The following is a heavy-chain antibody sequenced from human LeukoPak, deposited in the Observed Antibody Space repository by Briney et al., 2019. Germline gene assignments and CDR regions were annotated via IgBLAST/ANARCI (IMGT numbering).Heavy chain of an antibody. D-gene: IGHD6-6*01. Sequence: ASVKVSCKASGYTFTSYGISWVQQAPGQGLEWMGWISAYNGNTNYAQKLQGRVTMTTDTSTSTAYMELRSLRSDDTAVYYCARPVSSSLFRGLVYWGQGTVVTVSS. J-gene: IGHJ4*02. CDR2: ISAYNGNT. CDR1: GYTFTSYG. CDR3: ARPVSSSLFRGLVY. V-gene: IGHV1-18*01.